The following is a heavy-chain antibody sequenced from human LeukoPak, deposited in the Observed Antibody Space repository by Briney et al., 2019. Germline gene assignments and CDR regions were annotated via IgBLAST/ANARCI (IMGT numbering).Heavy chain of an antibody. CDR1: GFTFSSYS. CDR3: AKDLSPGIAPFDY. V-gene: IGHV3-23*01. J-gene: IGHJ4*02. CDR2: ISGSGGST. Sequence: GGSLRLSCAASGFTFSSYSMNWVRQAPGKGLEWVSAISGSGGSTYYADSVKGRFTISRDNSKNTLYLQMNSLRAEDTAVYYCAKDLSPGIAPFDYWGQGTLVTVSS. D-gene: IGHD6-13*01.